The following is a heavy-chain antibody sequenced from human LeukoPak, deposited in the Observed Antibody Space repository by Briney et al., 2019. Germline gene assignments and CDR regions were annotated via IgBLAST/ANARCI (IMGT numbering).Heavy chain of an antibody. D-gene: IGHD6-13*01. J-gene: IGHJ4*02. V-gene: IGHV4-59*01. CDR1: GGSISSYS. Sequence: KPSETLSLTCSVSGGSISSYSWSWIRQPPGKGLEWIGYIYYSGSTNYNPSLKSRVTISVDTSENQLSLKLSSVTAADTAVYYCARAHSSSWYMDYWGQGTLVTVSS. CDR3: ARAHSSSWYMDY. CDR2: IYYSGST.